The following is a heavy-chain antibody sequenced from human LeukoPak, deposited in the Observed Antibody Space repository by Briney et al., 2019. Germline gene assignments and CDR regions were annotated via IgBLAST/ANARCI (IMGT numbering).Heavy chain of an antibody. CDR1: GGSISNYY. CDR3: ARHGGSDYLDY. Sequence: SETLSLTCTVSGGSISNYYWSWIRQPPGKGLEWLGYIYYSGSTNYNPSLRSRVTISVDTSKNQFSLKLSSVTAADTAVYYCARHGGSDYLDYWGQGTLVTVSS. D-gene: IGHD4-17*01. V-gene: IGHV4-59*01. J-gene: IGHJ4*02. CDR2: IYYSGST.